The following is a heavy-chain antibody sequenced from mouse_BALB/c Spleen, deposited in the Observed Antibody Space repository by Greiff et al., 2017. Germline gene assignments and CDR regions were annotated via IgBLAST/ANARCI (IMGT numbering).Heavy chain of an antibody. D-gene: IGHD2-3*01. Sequence: VKLQESGAELAKPGASVKMSCKASGYTFTSYWMHWVKQRPGQGLEWIGYINPSTGYTEYNQKFKDKATLTADKSSSTAYMQLSSLTSEDSAVYYCARSGDGYRYYYAMDYWGQGTSVTVSS. CDR3: ARSGDGYRYYYAMDY. CDR2: INPSTGYT. CDR1: GYTFTSYW. V-gene: IGHV1-7*01. J-gene: IGHJ4*01.